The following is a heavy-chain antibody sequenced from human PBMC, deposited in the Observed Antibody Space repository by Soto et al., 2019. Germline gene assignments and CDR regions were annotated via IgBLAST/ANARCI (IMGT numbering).Heavy chain of an antibody. CDR3: ALNYYDSSGYQQGAFDY. CDR1: GFTFSSYS. J-gene: IGHJ4*02. V-gene: IGHV3-48*02. Sequence: EVQLVESGGGLVQPGGSLRLSCAASGFTFSSYSMNWVRQAPGKGLEWVSYISSSSSTIYYADSVKGRFTISRDNAKNSLYLQMNSLRDEDTAVYYCALNYYDSSGYQQGAFDYWGQGTLVTVSS. D-gene: IGHD3-22*01. CDR2: ISSSSSTI.